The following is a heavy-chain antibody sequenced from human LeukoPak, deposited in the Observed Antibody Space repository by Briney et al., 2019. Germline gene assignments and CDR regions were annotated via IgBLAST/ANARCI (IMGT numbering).Heavy chain of an antibody. D-gene: IGHD1-26*01. J-gene: IGHJ3*02. CDR2: ISYDGSNK. CDR1: GFTFSSYA. Sequence: GGSLRLSCAASGFTFSSYAMHWVRQAPGKGLEWVAVISYDGSNKYYADSVKGRSTISRDNSKNTLYLQMNSLRAEDTAVYYCASLELSGAFDIWGQGTMVTVSS. V-gene: IGHV3-30-3*01. CDR3: ASLELSGAFDI.